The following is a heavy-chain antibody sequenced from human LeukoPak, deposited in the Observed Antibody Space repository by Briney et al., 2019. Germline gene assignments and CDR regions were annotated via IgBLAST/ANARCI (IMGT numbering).Heavy chain of an antibody. D-gene: IGHD1-1*01. CDR1: GFTFSDYA. CDR3: AKAGIGADGAGFLCEY. J-gene: IGHJ4*02. Sequence: GGSLTLSCAASGFTFSDYAMSWVRQAPGKGLEWVSTASYYVGKQYHADSVRGRFTVSRDNSRNTVSLQMSSLRVEDTGIYYCAKAGIGADGAGFLCEYWGQGTLVTVSS. V-gene: IGHV3-23*01. CDR2: ASYYVGKQ.